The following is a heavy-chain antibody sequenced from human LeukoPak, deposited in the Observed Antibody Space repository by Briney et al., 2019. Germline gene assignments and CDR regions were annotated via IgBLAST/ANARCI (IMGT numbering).Heavy chain of an antibody. CDR3: AREGRSYDSSGFFDY. CDR2: ISFDGSHK. Sequence: PGGSLRLSCAASGFTFSSYSINWVRQAPGKGLEWVAVISFDGSHKYYADSVKGPFTISRDNSKNTLYLQMNSLRAEDTAVYYCAREGRSYDSSGFFDYWGQGTLVTVSS. CDR1: GFTFSSYS. V-gene: IGHV3-30*03. J-gene: IGHJ4*02. D-gene: IGHD3-22*01.